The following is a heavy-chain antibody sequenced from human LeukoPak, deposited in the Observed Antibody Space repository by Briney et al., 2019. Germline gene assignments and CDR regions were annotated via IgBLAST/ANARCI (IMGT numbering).Heavy chain of an antibody. V-gene: IGHV3-30*04. CDR3: AKDSTSDSYYYYYMDV. J-gene: IGHJ6*03. D-gene: IGHD2/OR15-2a*01. Sequence: GGSLRLSCAASGFTFSTYAMHWVRQAPGKGLEWVAVISYDASHKYYADSVKGRFTISRDNSKNTLYLQMNSLRAEDTAVYYCAKDSTSDSYYYYYMDVWGKGTTVTISS. CDR2: ISYDASHK. CDR1: GFTFSTYA.